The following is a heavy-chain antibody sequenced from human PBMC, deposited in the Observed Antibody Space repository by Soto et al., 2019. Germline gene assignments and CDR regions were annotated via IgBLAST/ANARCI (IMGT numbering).Heavy chain of an antibody. J-gene: IGHJ6*02. D-gene: IGHD2-2*02. V-gene: IGHV3-73*01. Sequence: GGSLRLSCAASGFIFSGSAIHWVRQASGKGLEWVGRIRSRANNFATSSAASVKGRFTFSRDDSKNTAYLQMNTLKPEDTAVYYCARGQGAAIGDYYYHGMDVWGQGTTVTAP. CDR2: IRSRANNFAT. CDR3: ARGQGAAIGDYYYHGMDV. CDR1: GFIFSGSA.